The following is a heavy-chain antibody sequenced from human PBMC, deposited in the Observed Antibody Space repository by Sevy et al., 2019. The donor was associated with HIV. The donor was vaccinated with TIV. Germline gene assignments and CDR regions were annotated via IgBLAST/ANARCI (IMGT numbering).Heavy chain of an antibody. J-gene: IGHJ4*02. CDR2: MNEDGSVT. CDR3: VKDFGGPTDY. CDR1: GFSITSYW. Sequence: GGSLRLSCAGSGFSITSYWMHWVRQAPGKGLVWVSRMNEDGSVTNHADSVRGRFTNSRDNAKNTLYLQMNSLRVEDTAVYYCVKDFGGPTDYWGQGTLVTVSS. V-gene: IGHV3-74*01. D-gene: IGHD3-16*01.